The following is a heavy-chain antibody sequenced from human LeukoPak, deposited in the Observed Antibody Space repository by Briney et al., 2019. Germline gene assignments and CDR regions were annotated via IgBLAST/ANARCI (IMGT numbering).Heavy chain of an antibody. CDR1: GGSISSYY. CDR3: ARNFDFWSGYSPPHWYFDL. J-gene: IGHJ2*01. Sequence: SETLSLTCTVSGGSISSYYWSWVRQPPGKGLEWIGYIYYRGSANYNPSLKSRVTISVDTSNNHFSLKLSSVTAADTAVYYCARNFDFWSGYSPPHWYFDLWGRGTLVTVSS. V-gene: IGHV4-59*01. D-gene: IGHD3-3*01. CDR2: IYYRGSA.